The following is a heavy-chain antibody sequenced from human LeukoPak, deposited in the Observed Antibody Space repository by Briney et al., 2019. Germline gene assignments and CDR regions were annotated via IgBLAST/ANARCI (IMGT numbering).Heavy chain of an antibody. J-gene: IGHJ6*02. CDR3: ARDRWVELSPAYYGMDV. Sequence: ASVKVSCKASGGTFSSYAISWVRQAPGQGLEWMGGIIPIFGTANYAQKFQGRVTITADESTSTAYMELSSLRSEDTAVYYCARDRWVELSPAYYGMDVWGQGTTVTVSS. D-gene: IGHD1-26*01. CDR2: IIPIFGTA. CDR1: GGTFSSYA. V-gene: IGHV1-69*01.